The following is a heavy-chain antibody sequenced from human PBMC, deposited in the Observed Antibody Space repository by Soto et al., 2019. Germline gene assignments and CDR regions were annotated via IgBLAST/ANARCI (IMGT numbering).Heavy chain of an antibody. D-gene: IGHD6-13*01. J-gene: IGHJ5*02. V-gene: IGHV4-4*08. CDR1: GGSISSYY. CDR3: AKDLGIAADGTLPGWFDP. Sequence: PSETLSLTCTVSGGSISSYYWSWIRQPPGKGLEWIGCIYSSGSTTYNPSLKSRVTISVDTSKNQFSLNLRSVTAADTAVYYCAKDLGIAADGTLPGWFDPWGQGTLVTVSS. CDR2: IYSSGST.